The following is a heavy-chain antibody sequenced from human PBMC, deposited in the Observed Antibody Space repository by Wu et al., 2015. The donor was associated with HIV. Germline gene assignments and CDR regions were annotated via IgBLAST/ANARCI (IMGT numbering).Heavy chain of an antibody. Sequence: QVQLVQSGAEVKKPGSSVKVSCKASGGTFSSYAISWVRQAPGQGLEWMGGIIPIFGTANYAQKFQGRVTITADESTSTAYMELSSLRSDDTAVYYCVRDLGNYPGIFFDYWGQGTLVTVSS. J-gene: IGHJ4*02. CDR1: GGTFSSYA. V-gene: IGHV1-69*12. CDR2: IIPIFGTA. CDR3: VRDLGNYPGIFFDY. D-gene: IGHD3-16*02.